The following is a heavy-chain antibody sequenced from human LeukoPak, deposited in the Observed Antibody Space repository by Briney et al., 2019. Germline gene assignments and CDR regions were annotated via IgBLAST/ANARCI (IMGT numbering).Heavy chain of an antibody. V-gene: IGHV4-4*07. CDR3: ARERRAVDINWFDS. Sequence: SETLSLTCTVSGGSISSYYWSWIRQPAGKRLEGIGRFYTSGTTNYNPSLKSRVTMSVDASKNQFSLKLSSVTAADTAVYYCARERRAVDINWFDSWGQGTLVTVSS. D-gene: IGHD3/OR15-3a*01. CDR2: FYTSGTT. J-gene: IGHJ5*01. CDR1: GGSISSYY.